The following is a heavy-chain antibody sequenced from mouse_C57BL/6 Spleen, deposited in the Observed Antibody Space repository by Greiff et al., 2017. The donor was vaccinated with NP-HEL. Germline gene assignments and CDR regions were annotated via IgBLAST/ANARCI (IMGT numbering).Heavy chain of an antibody. D-gene: IGHD4-1*01. CDR1: GYAFSSSW. J-gene: IGHJ2*01. Sequence: QVQLQQSGPELVKPGASVKISCTASGYAFSSSWMNWVKQRPGKGLEWIGRISPGDGDTNYNGKFKGKATLTADKSSSTAYMQLSSLTSEDSAVYFCAREGANWDLFDYWGQGTTLTVSS. CDR3: AREGANWDLFDY. V-gene: IGHV1-82*01. CDR2: ISPGDGDT.